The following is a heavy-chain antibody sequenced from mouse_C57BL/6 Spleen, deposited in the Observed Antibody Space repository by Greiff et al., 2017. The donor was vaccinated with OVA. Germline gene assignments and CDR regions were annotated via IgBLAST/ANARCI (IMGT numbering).Heavy chain of an antibody. CDR3: ARKDTTVVARGYAMDY. J-gene: IGHJ4*01. V-gene: IGHV1-22*01. CDR2: INPNNGGT. D-gene: IGHD1-1*01. CDR1: GYTFTDYN. Sequence: VQLQQSGPELVKPGASVKMSCKASGYTFTDYNMHWVKQSHGKSLEWIGYINPNNGGTSYNQKFKGKATLTVNKYSSTAYMELRSLTSEDSAVYYCARKDTTVVARGYAMDYWGQGTSVTVSS.